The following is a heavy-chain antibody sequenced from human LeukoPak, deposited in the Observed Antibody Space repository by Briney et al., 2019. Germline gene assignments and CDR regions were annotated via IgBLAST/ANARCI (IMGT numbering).Heavy chain of an antibody. CDR2: IYYSGLT. CDR3: ASGTFDDYGDYDRGDYFDH. CDR1: GGSVSSSNSY. D-gene: IGHD4-17*01. J-gene: IGHJ4*02. V-gene: IGHV4-39*02. Sequence: SETLSLTCTVSGGSVSSSNSYWGWIRQPPGKGPEWIASIYYSGLTYDNPSLKSRVSISVDPSKNHFSLKVSSVTAADTAVYYCASGTFDDYGDYDRGDYFDHCGQGTLVTVSS.